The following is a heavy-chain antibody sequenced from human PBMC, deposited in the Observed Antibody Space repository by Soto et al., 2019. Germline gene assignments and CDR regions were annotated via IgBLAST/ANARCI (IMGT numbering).Heavy chain of an antibody. CDR1: VFTFRSFG. Sequence: GGSLRLSCSASVFTFRSFGMHWVRQAPGKGLEWVAGISHVGSNKSYSDSVKGRFTISRDNSKNTLYLQMNSLRAEDTAVYYCAKNKYSSSSLYYYYGMDVWGQGTTVTVSS. CDR2: ISHVGSNK. V-gene: IGHV3-30*18. D-gene: IGHD6-6*01. J-gene: IGHJ6*02. CDR3: AKNKYSSSSLYYYYGMDV.